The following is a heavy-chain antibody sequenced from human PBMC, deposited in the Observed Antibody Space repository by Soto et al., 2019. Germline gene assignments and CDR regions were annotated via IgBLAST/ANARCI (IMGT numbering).Heavy chain of an antibody. J-gene: IGHJ4*02. CDR3: ARVSWYNYFDY. V-gene: IGHV3-11*06. Sequence: QVQLVESGGGLVKPGGSLRLSCAASGFTFSDYYMSWIRQAPGKGLEWVSYISSSSSYTNYADSVKGRFTISRDNAKNSLYLQMNSLRAEDTAVYYCARVSWYNYFDYWGQGTLVTVSS. CDR2: ISSSSSYT. CDR1: GFTFSDYY. D-gene: IGHD6-13*01.